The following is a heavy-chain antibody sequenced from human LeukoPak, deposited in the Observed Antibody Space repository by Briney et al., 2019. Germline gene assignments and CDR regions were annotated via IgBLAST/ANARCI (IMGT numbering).Heavy chain of an antibody. CDR1: GASIISSSYY. CDR3: ARRAYSSGAH. D-gene: IGHD6-19*01. V-gene: IGHV4-39*01. J-gene: IGHJ4*02. Sequence: SETLSPTCAVSGASIISSSYYWGWIRQPPGKGLEWIGSIYYSGSTNYNPSLKSRVTISADTSKNQFSLKLSSVTAADTAAYYCARRAYSSGAHWGQGTLVTVSS. CDR2: IYYSGST.